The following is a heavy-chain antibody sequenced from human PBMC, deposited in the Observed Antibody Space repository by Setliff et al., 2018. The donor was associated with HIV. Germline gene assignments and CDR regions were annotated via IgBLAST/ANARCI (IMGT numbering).Heavy chain of an antibody. J-gene: IGHJ4*02. V-gene: IGHV3-11*03. CDR1: GFTFSDYY. CDR3: ASSNYYDRRGYYIRGHDY. D-gene: IGHD3-22*01. Sequence: SGGSLRLSCAASGFTFSDYYMNWIRQAPGKGLEWISYISTSSSQTDDADSVKGRFTISRDNAKNSLYLQMDSLRVEDTAVYCCASSNYYDRRGYYIRGHDYWGQGTLVTVSS. CDR2: ISTSSSQT.